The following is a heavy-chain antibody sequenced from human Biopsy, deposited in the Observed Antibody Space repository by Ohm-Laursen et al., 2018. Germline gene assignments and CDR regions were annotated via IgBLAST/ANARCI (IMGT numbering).Heavy chain of an antibody. J-gene: IGHJ3*01. V-gene: IGHV4-4*07. CDR3: ASVVLGPTNDAFDL. CDR2: IYPGGST. CDR1: GGDINNYY. Sequence: SETLSFTCNVSGGDINNYYWSWIRQPAGKGLEWIGRIYPGGSTNCNPSLKSRVTMSVDTSKKQLSLRLRSVTAADTAMYYCASVVLGPTNDAFDLWGQGTMVVVSS. D-gene: IGHD3-22*01.